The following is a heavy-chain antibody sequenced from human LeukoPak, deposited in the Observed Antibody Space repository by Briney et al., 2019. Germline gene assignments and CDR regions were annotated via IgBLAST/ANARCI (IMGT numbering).Heavy chain of an antibody. CDR3: TVAVAGTRAPGY. Sequence: GESLKISCQVSGYIFTHYWIGWVRQMPGKGLEWMGIIYPADSDTRYSPSFRGQVTISADKSITTAYLQWSSLKASDSAMYYCTVAVAGTRAPGYWGQGTLVTVSS. J-gene: IGHJ4*02. D-gene: IGHD6-19*01. V-gene: IGHV5-51*01. CDR2: IYPADSDT. CDR1: GYIFTHYW.